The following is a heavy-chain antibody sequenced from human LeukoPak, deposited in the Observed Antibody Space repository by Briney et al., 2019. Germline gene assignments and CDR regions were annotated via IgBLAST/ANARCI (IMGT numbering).Heavy chain of an antibody. CDR3: ARVGQGEWFFDL. Sequence: GGSLRLSCAASGFTFSDYYMSWIRQAPGKGLEWVSYISSSGSTIYYADSVKGRFTISRDNAENTLYLQMNSLGAEDTAVYYCARVGQGEWFFDLWGRGTLVTVSS. CDR2: ISSSGSTI. D-gene: IGHD1-26*01. J-gene: IGHJ2*01. V-gene: IGHV3-11*04. CDR1: GFTFSDYY.